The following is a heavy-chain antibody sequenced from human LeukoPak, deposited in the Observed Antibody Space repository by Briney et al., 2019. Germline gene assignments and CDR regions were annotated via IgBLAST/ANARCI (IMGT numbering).Heavy chain of an antibody. D-gene: IGHD4-17*01. Sequence: GESLRPSCATSGFTFSSYAMDWVRQAPGKGLEWVSSISSGGNYKYYGDSVWGRFTISRDDAKNSLYLEMNSLRAEDTAVYYCARDTRQTSVTNFDSWGQGTLVIVS. CDR3: ARDTRQTSVTNFDS. V-gene: IGHV3-21*06. CDR2: ISSGGNYK. CDR1: GFTFSSYA. J-gene: IGHJ4*02.